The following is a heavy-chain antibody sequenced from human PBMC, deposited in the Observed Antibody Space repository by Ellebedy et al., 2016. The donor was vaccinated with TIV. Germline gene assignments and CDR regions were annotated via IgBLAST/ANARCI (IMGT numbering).Heavy chain of an antibody. V-gene: IGHV5-51*01. J-gene: IGHJ4*02. CDR1: GSIFYTYW. CDR3: AKLGHRATPDDS. CDR2: IDLSDSDT. D-gene: IGHD1-14*01. Sequence: KVSCKVSGSIFYTYWIAWVRQMPGRGLEWMGIIDLSDSDTRYSPSFQGQVTISADRSVTTAYLHFNSLKPSDTAVYYCAKLGHRATPDDSWGQGTLVTVSS.